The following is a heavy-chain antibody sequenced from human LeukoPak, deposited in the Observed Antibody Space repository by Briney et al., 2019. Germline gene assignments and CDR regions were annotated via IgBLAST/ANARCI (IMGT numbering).Heavy chain of an antibody. V-gene: IGHV3-23*01. CDR3: ARSSRVGVGAIAPSDY. J-gene: IGHJ4*02. CDR1: GFTFTNYW. Sequence: GGSLRLSCAASGFTFTNYWMNWVRQAPGKGLECVSAIGGSDSNTYYADSVAGRFTISRDNSKNTLFLQLNSLRAEDTAVYYCARSSRVGVGAIAPSDYWGQGTLVTVSS. CDR2: IGGSDSNT. D-gene: IGHD1-26*01.